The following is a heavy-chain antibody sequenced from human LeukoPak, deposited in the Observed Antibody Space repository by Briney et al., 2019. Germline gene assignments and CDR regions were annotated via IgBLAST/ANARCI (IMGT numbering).Heavy chain of an antibody. V-gene: IGHV3-21*01. CDR2: ISSSSSYI. CDR3: ARSYDYVWGSYRYFTSFDY. D-gene: IGHD3-16*02. Sequence: GGSLRLSCAASGFTFSSYEMNWVRQAPGKGLEWVSSISSSSSYIYYADSVKGRFTISRDNAKNSLYLQMNSLRAEDTAVYYSARSYDYVWGSYRYFTSFDYWGQGTLVTVSS. CDR1: GFTFSSYE. J-gene: IGHJ4*02.